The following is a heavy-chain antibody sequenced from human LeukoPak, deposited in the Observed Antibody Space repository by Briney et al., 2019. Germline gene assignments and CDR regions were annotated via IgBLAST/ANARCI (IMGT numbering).Heavy chain of an antibody. CDR1: GGTFSIYA. Sequence: SVKVSFTASGGTFSIYAISWVRQAPGQGLEWMGGIIPIFGTANYAQKFQGRVTITADESTSTAYMELSSLRSEDTAVYYCARSQGRDGYNSVVNIFDYWGQGTLVTVSS. V-gene: IGHV1-69*13. J-gene: IGHJ4*02. CDR2: IIPIFGTA. D-gene: IGHD5-24*01. CDR3: ARSQGRDGYNSVVNIFDY.